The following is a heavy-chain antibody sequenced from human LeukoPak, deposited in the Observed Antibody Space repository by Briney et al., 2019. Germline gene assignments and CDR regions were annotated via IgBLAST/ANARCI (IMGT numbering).Heavy chain of an antibody. D-gene: IGHD1-1*01. Sequence: ASVKVSCKASGYTFPSYGIGWVRQAPGQGLEWVGWSSAYNGNTNSAQKLQGRVTMTTDTSPSTAYMELRSLRSDDTAVYYWRRRGLVEMATTNEPDYWGQGTLVTVSS. CDR3: RRRGLVEMATTNEPDY. J-gene: IGHJ4*02. CDR2: SSAYNGNT. V-gene: IGHV1-18*01. CDR1: GYTFPSYG.